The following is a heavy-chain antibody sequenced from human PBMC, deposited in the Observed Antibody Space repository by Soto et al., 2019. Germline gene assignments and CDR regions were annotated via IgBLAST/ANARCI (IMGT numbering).Heavy chain of an antibody. CDR2: INAGNGNT. CDR3: ARVRSSGWYNWFDP. Sequence: ASLKVSCKASGYTFTSYAMHWVRQAPGQRLEWMGWINAGNGNTKYSQKFQGRVTITRDTSASTAYMELSSLRSEDTAVYYCARVRSSGWYNWFDPWGQGTLVTVSS. CDR1: GYTFTSYA. V-gene: IGHV1-3*01. D-gene: IGHD6-19*01. J-gene: IGHJ5*02.